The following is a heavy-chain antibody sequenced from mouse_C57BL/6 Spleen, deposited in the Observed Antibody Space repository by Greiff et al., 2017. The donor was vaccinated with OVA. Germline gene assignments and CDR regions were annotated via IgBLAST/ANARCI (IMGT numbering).Heavy chain of an antibody. V-gene: IGHV1-69*01. CDR3: ARGTTVVAPVDY. Sequence: QVQLQQPGAELVMPGASVKLSCKASGYTFTSYWMHWVKQRPGQGLEWIGEIDPSDSYTNYNQKFKGKSTLTVDKTSSTAYMQRSSLTSEDSAVYYCARGTTVVAPVDYWGQGTTLTVSS. J-gene: IGHJ2*01. CDR1: GYTFTSYW. D-gene: IGHD1-1*01. CDR2: IDPSDSYT.